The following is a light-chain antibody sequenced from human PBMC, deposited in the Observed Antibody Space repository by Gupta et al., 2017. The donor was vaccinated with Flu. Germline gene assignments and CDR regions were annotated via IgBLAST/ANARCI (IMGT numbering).Light chain of an antibody. CDR1: ALPKQY. V-gene: IGLV3-25*03. CDR3: QSADTSGSSPYVI. CDR2: RDS. J-gene: IGLJ2*01. Sequence: TARITCSGDALPKQYTFWYQLRSGQAPVLVISRDSERPSGIPERFSGSSSGTTVTLTISGVQAEDEADYFCQSADTSGSSPYVIFGGGTKLTVL.